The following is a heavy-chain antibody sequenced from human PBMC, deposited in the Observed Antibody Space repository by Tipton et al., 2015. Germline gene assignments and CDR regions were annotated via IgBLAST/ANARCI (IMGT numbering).Heavy chain of an antibody. D-gene: IGHD4-11*01. Sequence: QLVQSGPEVKKPGASVKVSCKASGYSFTTYDIIWVRQATGQGLEWMGWMNPNSGNTGYAQKFQGRVTMTRNTSISTAFMDLSSLTSEDTAIYYCARGGYSTYLYYNDAMDVWGQGTTVTVSS. CDR2: MNPNSGNT. CDR3: ARGGYSTYLYYNDAMDV. J-gene: IGHJ6*02. V-gene: IGHV1-8*01. CDR1: GYSFTTYD.